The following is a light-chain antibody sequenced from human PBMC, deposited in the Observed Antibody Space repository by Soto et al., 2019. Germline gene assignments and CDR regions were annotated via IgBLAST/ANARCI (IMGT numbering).Light chain of an antibody. CDR3: QKYDSAPWS. Sequence: DIQMTQSPSSLSASVGDRVTITCRASQGIGNSLAWYQQKPGKVPKVLIYTASTLHSGVPSRFSGSGSGTDFTLTINSLQPEDVATYFCQKYDSAPWSFGQGTRVEI. CDR2: TAS. CDR1: QGIGNS. J-gene: IGKJ1*01. V-gene: IGKV1-27*01.